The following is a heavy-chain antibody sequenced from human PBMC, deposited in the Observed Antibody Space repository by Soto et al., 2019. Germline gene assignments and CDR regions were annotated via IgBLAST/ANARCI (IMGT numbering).Heavy chain of an antibody. CDR3: ARQGVQRSYYYYYYGMDV. J-gene: IGHJ6*02. Sequence: LGESLKISCKGSGYSFTSYWISWVRQMPGKGLEWMGRIDPSDSYTNYSPSFQGHVTISADKSISTAYLQWSSLKASDTAMYYCARQGVQRSYYYYYYGMDVWGQGTTVTVSS. CDR1: GYSFTSYW. V-gene: IGHV5-10-1*01. CDR2: IDPSDSYT. D-gene: IGHD3-16*01.